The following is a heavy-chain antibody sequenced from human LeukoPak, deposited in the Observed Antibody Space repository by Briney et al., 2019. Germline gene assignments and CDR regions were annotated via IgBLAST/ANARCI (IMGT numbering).Heavy chain of an antibody. J-gene: IGHJ4*02. D-gene: IGHD6-19*01. CDR3: ARGYSSGVGGKYYFDY. V-gene: IGHV1-46*01. CDR1: GYTFTSYY. CDR2: INPSGGST. Sequence: GASVKVSCKASGYTFTSYYMHWVRQAPGQGLAWMGIINPSGGSTSYAQKFQGRVTMTRDMSTSTVYMELSSLRSEDTAVYYCARGYSSGVGGKYYFDYWGQGTLVTVSS.